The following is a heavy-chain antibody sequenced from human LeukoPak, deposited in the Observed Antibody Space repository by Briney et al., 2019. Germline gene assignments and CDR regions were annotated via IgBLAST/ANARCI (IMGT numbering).Heavy chain of an antibody. J-gene: IGHJ3*02. Sequence: GGSLRLSCAASGFTFSNYWMSWVRQAPGKGLEWVANIKRDGSEQYYVDSVKGRFTISRDNAENSLYLQMNSLRAEDTAVYYCARDISVRGSRDHNDAFDIWGQGTMVTVSS. CDR2: IKRDGSEQ. D-gene: IGHD3-10*01. V-gene: IGHV3-7*01. CDR1: GFTFSNYW. CDR3: ARDISVRGSRDHNDAFDI.